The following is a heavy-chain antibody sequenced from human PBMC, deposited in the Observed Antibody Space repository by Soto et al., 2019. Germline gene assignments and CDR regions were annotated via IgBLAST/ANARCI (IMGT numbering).Heavy chain of an antibody. V-gene: IGHV1-46*01. CDR2: INPSGGST. CDR1: GDSFTNYY. D-gene: IGHD6-19*01. Sequence: GASVKVSCEACGDSFTNYYMHWVRQAPGQGLEWMGIINPSGGSTTYAQKFQGRVTMTRDTSTSTVYMELSSLRSEDTAVYYCARGFSSGWPFGYWGQGTPVTVSS. CDR3: ARGFSSGWPFGY. J-gene: IGHJ4*02.